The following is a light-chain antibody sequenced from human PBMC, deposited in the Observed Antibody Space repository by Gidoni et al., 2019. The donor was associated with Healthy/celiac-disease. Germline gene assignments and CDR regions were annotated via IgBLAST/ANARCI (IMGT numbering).Light chain of an antibody. Sequence: EIVLTQSPGPLSLSPGERATLSCRASQSVSSSYLAWYQQKPGQAPRLLIYGASSRATGIPDRFSGSGSGTDFTLTISRLEPEDFAVYYCQQYGSSPGSFXQXTKLEIK. J-gene: IGKJ2*04. CDR1: QSVSSSY. CDR3: QQYGSSPGS. CDR2: GAS. V-gene: IGKV3-20*01.